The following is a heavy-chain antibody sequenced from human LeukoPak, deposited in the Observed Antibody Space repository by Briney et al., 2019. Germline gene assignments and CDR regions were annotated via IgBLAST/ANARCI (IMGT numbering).Heavy chain of an antibody. CDR2: INPNSGGT. CDR1: GYTFTVYY. J-gene: IGHJ4*02. V-gene: IGHV1-2*02. D-gene: IGHD2-2*01. CDR3: ARAVFRPAAVDY. Sequence: ASVKVSRKSSGYTFTVYYMHWVRQAPGQGVEWVGWINPNSGGTNYAQKFQGRVTMTRDTSISTAYMELSRLRSDDTAVYYCARAVFRPAAVDYWGQGTLVTVSS.